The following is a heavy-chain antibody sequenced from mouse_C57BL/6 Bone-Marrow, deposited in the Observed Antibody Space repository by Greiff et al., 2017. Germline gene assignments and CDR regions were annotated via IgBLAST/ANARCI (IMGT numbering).Heavy chain of an antibody. CDR3: ARQGYYSNYGEN. CDR2: ISGGGGNT. D-gene: IGHD2-5*01. J-gene: IGHJ2*01. V-gene: IGHV5-9*01. CDR1: GFTFSSYT. Sequence: DVMLVESGGGLVKPGGSLKLSCAASGFTFSSYTMSWVRQTPEKRLEWVATISGGGGNTYYPDSVKGRFTISRDNAKNTPYLQMSSRRAEDTALYYCARQGYYSNYGENGGQGTTLTVSS.